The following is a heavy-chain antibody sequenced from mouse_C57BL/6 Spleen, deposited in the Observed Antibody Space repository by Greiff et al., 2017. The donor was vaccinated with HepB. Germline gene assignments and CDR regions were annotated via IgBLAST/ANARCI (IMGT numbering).Heavy chain of an antibody. D-gene: IGHD3-1*01. CDR1: GYSITSGYY. V-gene: IGHV3-6*01. J-gene: IGHJ1*03. CDR3: ARGGGSGYFDV. Sequence: EVKLEESGPGLVKPSQSLSLTCSVTGYSITSGYYWNWIRQFPGNKLEWMGYISYDGSNNYNPSLKNRISITRDTSKNQFFLKLNSVTTEDTATYYCARGGGSGYFDVWGTGTTVTVSS. CDR2: ISYDGSN.